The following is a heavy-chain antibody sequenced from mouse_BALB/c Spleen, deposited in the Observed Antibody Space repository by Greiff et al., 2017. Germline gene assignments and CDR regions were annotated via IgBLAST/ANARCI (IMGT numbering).Heavy chain of an antibody. CDR1: GFSLTSYG. CDR3: ARNYLLYFDV. CDR2: IWSGGST. J-gene: IGHJ1*01. D-gene: IGHD5-1*01. V-gene: IGHV2-2*02. Sequence: QVQLKQSGPGLVQPSQSLSITCTVSGFSLTSYGVHWVRQSPGKGLEWLGVIWSGGSTDYNAAFISRLSISKDNSKSQVFFKMNSLQANDTAIYYCARNYLLYFDVWGAGTTVTVSS.